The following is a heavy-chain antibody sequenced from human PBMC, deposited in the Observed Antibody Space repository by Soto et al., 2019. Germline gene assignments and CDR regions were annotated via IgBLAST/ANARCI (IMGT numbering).Heavy chain of an antibody. J-gene: IGHJ6*02. V-gene: IGHV1-3*01. Sequence: ASVKVSCKASGYSFSTYAMHWVRQAPGQSLEWMGWINGGTGQTKFSQRYQDRITITRDTSASTAYMELSSLRSEDTAVYYCARGKGMEENYYYYGLDIWGQGTTVTVSS. CDR1: GYSFSTYA. CDR3: ARGKGMEENYYYYGLDI. D-gene: IGHD1-1*01. CDR2: INGGTGQT.